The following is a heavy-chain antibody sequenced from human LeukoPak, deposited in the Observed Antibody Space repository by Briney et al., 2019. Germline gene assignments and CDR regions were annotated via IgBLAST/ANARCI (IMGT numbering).Heavy chain of an antibody. CDR1: GGSISSSSYY. Sequence: SETLSLTCTVSGGSISSSSYYWGWIRQPPGKGLEWIGSIYYSGSTYYNPSLKSRVTISVDTSKNQFSLKLSSVTAADTAVYYCARAFQRIWTRWGQGTLVTVSS. CDR2: IYYSGST. CDR3: ARAFQRIWTR. V-gene: IGHV4-39*01. D-gene: IGHD2-15*01. J-gene: IGHJ4*02.